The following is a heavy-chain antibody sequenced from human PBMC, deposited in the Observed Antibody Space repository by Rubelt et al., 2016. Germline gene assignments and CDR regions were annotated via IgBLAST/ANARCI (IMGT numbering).Heavy chain of an antibody. D-gene: IGHD3-22*01. J-gene: IGHJ3*02. CDR1: GGSFSDYY. V-gene: IGHV4-34*01. CDR3: ARPIDSSGEENAFDI. Sequence: QVQLQQWGAGPLKPSETLSLTCAVYGGSFSDYYWSWIRLPPGKGLEWIGEINQSASTNYNPSLKSRVTISEDTSKNQCSLRLSSVTAADTAVYYCARPIDSSGEENAFDIWGQGTMVTVSS. CDR2: INQSAST.